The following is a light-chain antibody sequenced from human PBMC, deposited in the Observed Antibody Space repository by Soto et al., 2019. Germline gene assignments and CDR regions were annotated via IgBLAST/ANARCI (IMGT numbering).Light chain of an antibody. CDR2: GAS. Sequence: EIVMTQSPATLSVSPGERATLSCRASQSVSSNLAWYQQKPGQAPRLLIYGASTRATGIPARFSGSGSGTDFTLTISRLEPEDFAVYYCQQYDSSPITFGQGTKVDIK. CDR1: QSVSSN. CDR3: QQYDSSPIT. J-gene: IGKJ1*01. V-gene: IGKV3-15*01.